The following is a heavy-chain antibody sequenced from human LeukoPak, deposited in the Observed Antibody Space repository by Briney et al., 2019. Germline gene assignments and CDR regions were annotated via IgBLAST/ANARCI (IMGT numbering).Heavy chain of an antibody. D-gene: IGHD2-2*02. CDR3: ARDVYCTSTSCYINDAFDI. V-gene: IGHV3-48*01. CDR2: ISSSTNTI. J-gene: IGHJ3*02. CDR1: GFTFSSYS. Sequence: PGGSLRLPCAASGFTFSSYSMNWVRQAPGKGLEWVSYISSSTNTIYYADSVKGRFTISRDNAKNSLYLQMNSLRAEDTAVYYCARDVYCTSTSCYINDAFDIWGQGTMVTVSS.